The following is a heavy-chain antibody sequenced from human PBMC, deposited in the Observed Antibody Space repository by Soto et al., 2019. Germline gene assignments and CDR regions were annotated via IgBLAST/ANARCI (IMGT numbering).Heavy chain of an antibody. CDR2: IIPILGIA. D-gene: IGHD6-25*01. CDR1: GVTFSSYT. V-gene: IGHV1-69*02. CDR3: ARMLYQRGNSYYDYCMED. J-gene: IGHJ6*02. Sequence: ASVKVSCKASGVTFSSYTISWVRQAPGQGLEWMGRIIPILGIANYAQKFQGRVTITADKSTSTAYMELSSLSSEDTAVYYCARMLYQRGNSYYDYCMEDWGQGTMVTVSS.